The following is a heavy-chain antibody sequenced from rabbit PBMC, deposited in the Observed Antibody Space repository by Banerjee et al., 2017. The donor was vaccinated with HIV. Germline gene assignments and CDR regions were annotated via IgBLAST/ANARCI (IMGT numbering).Heavy chain of an antibody. CDR3: ARDIAIGHYWL. J-gene: IGHJ4*01. Sequence: QSLEESGGDLVKPGASLTLTCTASGFSFSINSMYWVRQAPGKGLEWIGSIATGSGATYYASWAKGRFTISKTSSTTVTLQMTSLTAADTATYFCARDIAIGHYWLWGPGTLVTVS. V-gene: IGHV1S40*01. CDR1: GFSFSINS. CDR2: IATGSGAT. D-gene: IGHD1-1*01.